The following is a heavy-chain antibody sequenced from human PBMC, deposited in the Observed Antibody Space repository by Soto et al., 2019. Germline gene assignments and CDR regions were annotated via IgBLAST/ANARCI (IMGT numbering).Heavy chain of an antibody. D-gene: IGHD3-3*01. J-gene: IGHJ6*02. CDR1: GFTFNNYN. Sequence: EVQVVESGGGLVKPGGSLRLSCAASGFTFNNYNMNWVRQGPGKGLEWVASISSKSNQIFHADSVKGRFTISRDNANNSLYLEMTSRRAEVTAVYYCAKDRALGCPVSGGLDVWGQGTTVTVSS. CDR2: ISSKSNQI. V-gene: IGHV3-21*01. CDR3: AKDRALGCPVSGGLDV.